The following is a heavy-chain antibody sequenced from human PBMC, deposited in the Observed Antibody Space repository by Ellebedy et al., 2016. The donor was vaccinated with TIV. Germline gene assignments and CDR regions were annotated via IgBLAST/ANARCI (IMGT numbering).Heavy chain of an antibody. D-gene: IGHD3-16*01. Sequence: GESLKISCKGFGYSFPNYWLVRVRQMPGKGLEWMGVISPADSHLRSSPSFQGQVTISADKSISTAYLQWSSLKASDSAMYYCARQSQGGGESGVFDIWGQGTLLTVSS. V-gene: IGHV5-51*01. CDR1: GYSFPNYW. CDR2: ISPADSHL. J-gene: IGHJ3*02. CDR3: ARQSQGGGESGVFDI.